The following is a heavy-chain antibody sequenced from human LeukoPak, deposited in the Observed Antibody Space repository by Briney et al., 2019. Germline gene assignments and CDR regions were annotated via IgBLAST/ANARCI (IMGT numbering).Heavy chain of an antibody. CDR1: GGSISSGGYY. Sequence: PSQTLSLTCTVSGGSISSGGYYWSWIRQHPGKGLEWIGYIYYSGSTYYNPSLKSRVTISVDTSKNQFSLKLSSVTAADTAVYYCASRGGYYDSSGDPFDSWGQGTLVTVSS. CDR2: IYYSGST. D-gene: IGHD3-22*01. CDR3: ASRGGYYDSSGDPFDS. J-gene: IGHJ4*02. V-gene: IGHV4-31*03.